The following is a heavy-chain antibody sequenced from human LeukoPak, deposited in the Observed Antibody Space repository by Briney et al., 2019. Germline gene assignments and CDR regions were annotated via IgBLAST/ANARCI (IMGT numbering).Heavy chain of an antibody. D-gene: IGHD1-7*01. CDR1: GGSISSYY. CDR3: ARGDWNYYFDY. Sequence: SETLSLTRTVSGGSISSYYWSWIRQPPGKGLEWIGYIYYSGSTNYNPSLKSRVTMSVGTSKNQFSLKLSSVTAADTAVYYCARGDWNYYFDYWGQGTLVTVSS. V-gene: IGHV4-59*12. CDR2: IYYSGST. J-gene: IGHJ4*02.